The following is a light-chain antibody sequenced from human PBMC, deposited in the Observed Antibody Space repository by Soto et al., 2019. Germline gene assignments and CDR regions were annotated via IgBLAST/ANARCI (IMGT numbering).Light chain of an antibody. CDR3: SSYTSISPLGV. Sequence: QSALTQPASVSGSPGQSITISCTGTSSDVGGYNYVSWYQQHPDKAPKLMIYEVSNRPSGISNLFSGSKSGNTASLTISGLQAEDEADYCCSSYTSISPLGVFGSGTKLTVL. V-gene: IGLV2-14*01. CDR2: EVS. CDR1: SSDVGGYNY. J-gene: IGLJ1*01.